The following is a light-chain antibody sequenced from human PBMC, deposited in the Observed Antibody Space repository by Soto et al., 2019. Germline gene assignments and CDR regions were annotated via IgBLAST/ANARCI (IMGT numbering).Light chain of an antibody. J-gene: IGLJ1*01. CDR3: CSYAGSSTLYV. CDR1: SSDVGSYNL. Sequence: QSALTQPASVSGSPGQSITISCTGTSSDVGSYNLVSWYQQHPGKAPKLMIYEGSKRPSGVSNRFSGSKSGNTASLTISGLQAEDDADYYCCSYAGSSTLYVFGTGPKLTVL. CDR2: EGS. V-gene: IGLV2-23*01.